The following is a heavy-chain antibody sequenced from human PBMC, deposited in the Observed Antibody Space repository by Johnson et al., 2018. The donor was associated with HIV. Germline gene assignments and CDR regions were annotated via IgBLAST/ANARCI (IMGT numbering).Heavy chain of an antibody. V-gene: IGHV3-64*01. Sequence: VQLVESGGGVVQPGRYMRHSCAASGLTVSTNYMSWVRQAPGRRLQYVSAISSNGGSTYYASFAKGRFTISRDNSKNTLYLQLGSMRAEDMAVYYCARRVGMIVVGRGAYDIWGQGTMVTVSS. D-gene: IGHD3-22*01. CDR3: ARRVGMIVVGRGAYDI. J-gene: IGHJ3*02. CDR1: GLTVSTNY. CDR2: ISSNGGST.